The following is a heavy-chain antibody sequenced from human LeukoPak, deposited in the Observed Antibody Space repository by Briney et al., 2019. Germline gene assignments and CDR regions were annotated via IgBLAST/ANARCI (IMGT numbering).Heavy chain of an antibody. CDR1: GYTFSRYY. CDR2: IIPSYGFT. CDR3: ARAGRRLFGVLIPLLFDY. D-gene: IGHD3-3*01. J-gene: IGHJ4*02. V-gene: IGHV1-46*03. Sequence: GASVTVSCKASGYTFSRYYVHWVRQPPGQGLAGMGMIIPSYGFTSHPHKFEGRVTMTRDMCTSTVYMELSSLRSDDTAVYYCARAGRRLFGVLIPLLFDYWGQGTLVTVSS.